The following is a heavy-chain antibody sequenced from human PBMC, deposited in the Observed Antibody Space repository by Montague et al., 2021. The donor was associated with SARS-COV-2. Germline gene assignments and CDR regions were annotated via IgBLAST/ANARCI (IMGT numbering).Heavy chain of an antibody. CDR1: GFTFSSYA. J-gene: IGHJ4*02. V-gene: IGHV3-30-3*01. D-gene: IGHD3/OR15-3a*01. CDR3: ARAGFLGWFATMFDY. CDR2: ISYDGINK. Sequence: SLRLSCAASGFTFSSYAMYWVRQAPGKGLEWVALISYDGINKYYADSVEGRFTIARDNSKNTLYLQMSSLKPEDTAVYYCARAGFLGWFATMFDYWGQGTLVTVSS.